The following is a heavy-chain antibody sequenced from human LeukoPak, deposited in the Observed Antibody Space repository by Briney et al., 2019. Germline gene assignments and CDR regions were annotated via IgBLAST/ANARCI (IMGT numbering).Heavy chain of an antibody. CDR3: AGSSWYLDY. CDR1: GFTFSDYY. Sequence: PGGSLRLSCAASGFTFSDYYMNWIRQAPGKGLEWVSYISTRGRTIYYADSVKGRFTISRDNAKNSLYLQMNSLRAEDTAVYYCAGSSWYLDYWGQGTLVTVSS. CDR2: ISTRGRTI. V-gene: IGHV3-11*04. J-gene: IGHJ4*02. D-gene: IGHD6-13*01.